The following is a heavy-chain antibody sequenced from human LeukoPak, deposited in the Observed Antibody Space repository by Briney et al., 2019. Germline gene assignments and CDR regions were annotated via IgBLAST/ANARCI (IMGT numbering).Heavy chain of an antibody. CDR1: GGSFSGYY. CDR2: INHSGST. V-gene: IGHV4-34*01. CDR3: ARISMVRGVITTKYYYGMDV. D-gene: IGHD3-10*01. Sequence: SSETLSLTCAVYGGSFSGYYWSWIRQPPGKGLEWIGEINHSGSTNYNPSLKSRVTISVDTSKNQFSLKLSSVTAADTAVYYCARISMVRGVITTKYYYGMDVWGQGTTVTVSS. J-gene: IGHJ6*02.